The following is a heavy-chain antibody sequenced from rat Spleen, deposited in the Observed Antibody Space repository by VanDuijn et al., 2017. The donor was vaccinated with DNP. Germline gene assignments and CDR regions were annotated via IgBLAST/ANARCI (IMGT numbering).Heavy chain of an antibody. D-gene: IGHD1-11*01. V-gene: IGHV5-46*01. CDR3: KTFEGRNA. CDR1: GFTFSTFP. J-gene: IGHJ4*01. Sequence: EVQLLESGGGLVQPGRSMKLSCAASGFTFSTFPMAWVRQAPKKGLEWVATITYDGSKTYYRDSVKGRFTSARDNAKSTLYLQMDSLRSEDTATYYCKTFEGRNAWGQGTSVTVSS. CDR2: ITYDGSKT.